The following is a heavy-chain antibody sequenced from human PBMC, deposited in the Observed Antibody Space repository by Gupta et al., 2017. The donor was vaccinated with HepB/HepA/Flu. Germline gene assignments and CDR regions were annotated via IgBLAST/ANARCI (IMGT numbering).Heavy chain of an antibody. J-gene: IGHJ4*02. D-gene: IGHD1-1*01. CDR2: IFYSGST. CDR1: GGSISSSSHY. CDR3: ARIDNCVNY. Sequence: QLQLQESGPGLVKPSGTVSLTCTVSGGSISSSSHYWGWIRQPPGKGLEWIGTIFYSGSTYSNPSLKSRVTISVDTSKNQFSLKLTSVTAADTAVYCCARIDNCVNYWGQGTLVTVSS. V-gene: IGHV4-39*01.